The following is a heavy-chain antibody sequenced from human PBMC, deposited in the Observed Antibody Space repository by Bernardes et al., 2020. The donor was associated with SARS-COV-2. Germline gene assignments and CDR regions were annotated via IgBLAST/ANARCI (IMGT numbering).Heavy chain of an antibody. J-gene: IGHJ4*02. D-gene: IGHD6-13*01. Sequence: SETLSLTCTVSGGSISTRTYYWGWIRQSPGKGLEWIGTIYYTGNIYYNPSLKSRVTISVDTSKNQFSLGLTSVTAADTSVYYCARASPEADAGMALFDYWGQGAQVTVSS. CDR3: ARASPEADAGMALFDY. CDR2: IYYTGNI. CDR1: GGSISTRTYY. V-gene: IGHV4-39*01.